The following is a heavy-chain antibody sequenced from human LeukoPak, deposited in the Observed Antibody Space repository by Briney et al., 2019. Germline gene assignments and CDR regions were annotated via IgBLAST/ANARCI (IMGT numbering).Heavy chain of an antibody. CDR2: IYTSGST. Sequence: SETLSLTCTVSGGSISSYYWSWIRQPAGKGLEWIGRIYTSGSTNYNPSLKSRVTISVDTSKNQFSLKLSSVTAADTAVYYCARGRLRFLEWLPPAEGGMDVWGQGTTVTVSS. CDR3: ARGRLRFLEWLPPAEGGMDV. V-gene: IGHV4-4*07. J-gene: IGHJ6*02. CDR1: GGSISSYY. D-gene: IGHD3-3*01.